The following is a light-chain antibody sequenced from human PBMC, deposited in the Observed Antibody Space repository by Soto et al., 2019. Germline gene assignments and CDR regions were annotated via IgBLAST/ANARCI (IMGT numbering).Light chain of an antibody. J-gene: IGKJ1*01. CDR2: GAS. V-gene: IGKV3-20*01. CDR1: QSVSSSY. CDR3: QQYGNSPQT. Sequence: EMVLTQSPGTLSLSPGERATLSGRASQSVSSSYLAWYQQKPGQAPRLLIYGASSRATGIPDRFSGSGSGTDFTLTISRLEPEDFAVYYCQQYGNSPQTFGQGTKVEIK.